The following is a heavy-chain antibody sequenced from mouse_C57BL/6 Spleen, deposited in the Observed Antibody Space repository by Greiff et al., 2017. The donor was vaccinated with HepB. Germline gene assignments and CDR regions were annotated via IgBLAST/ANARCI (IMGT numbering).Heavy chain of an antibody. Sequence: VQLQQSGPELVKPGASVKISCKASGYSFTGYYMHWVKQSHGNILDWIGYIYPYNGVSSYNQKFKGKATLTVDKSSSTAYMQLRSLTSEDSAVYYGARVPYDGYYAYYAMDYWGQGTSVTVSS. V-gene: IGHV1-31*01. J-gene: IGHJ4*01. D-gene: IGHD2-3*01. CDR3: ARVPYDGYYAYYAMDY. CDR1: GYSFTGYY. CDR2: IYPYNGVS.